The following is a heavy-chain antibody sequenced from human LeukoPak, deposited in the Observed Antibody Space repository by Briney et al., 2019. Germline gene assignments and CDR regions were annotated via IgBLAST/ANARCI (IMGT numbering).Heavy chain of an antibody. Sequence: GGSLRLSCAASGFTFNTYVMHWVRQSPGKGLEWVAGLSQDGSNEYYADSVKGRFTISRDNSKNTLYVQVNSLRVDDTAVYYCARGANAFDIWGQGTMVTVSS. CDR3: ARGANAFDI. CDR2: LSQDGSNE. J-gene: IGHJ3*02. CDR1: GFTFNTYV. V-gene: IGHV3-30*04.